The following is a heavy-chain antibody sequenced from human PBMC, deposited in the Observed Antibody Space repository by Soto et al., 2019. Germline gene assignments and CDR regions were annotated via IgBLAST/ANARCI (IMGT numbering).Heavy chain of an antibody. CDR2: IIPIFGTA. J-gene: IGHJ6*02. CDR1: GGTFSSYA. CDR3: ARANKVYDFWSGYSEDYYGMDV. Sequence: EASVKVSCKASGGTFSSYAISWVRQAPGQGLEWMGGIIPIFGTANYAQKFQGRVTITADESTSTAYMELSSLRSEDTAVYYCARANKVYDFWSGYSEDYYGMDVWGQGTTVTVSS. V-gene: IGHV1-69*13. D-gene: IGHD3-3*01.